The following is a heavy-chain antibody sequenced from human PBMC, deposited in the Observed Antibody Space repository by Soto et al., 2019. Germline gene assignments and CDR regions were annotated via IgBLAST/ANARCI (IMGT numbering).Heavy chain of an antibody. V-gene: IGHV3-48*02. CDR1: GFTFSSYS. D-gene: IGHD2-15*01. CDR3: ATTRGYCSGGSCYSGDYYYGMYV. Sequence: GGSLRLSCAASGFTFSSYSMNWVRQAPGKGLEWVSYISSSSSTIYYADSVKGRFTISRDNAKNSLYLQMNSLRDEDTAVYYCATTRGYCSGGSCYSGDYYYGMYVWGQGTKVTVS. CDR2: ISSSSSTI. J-gene: IGHJ6*02.